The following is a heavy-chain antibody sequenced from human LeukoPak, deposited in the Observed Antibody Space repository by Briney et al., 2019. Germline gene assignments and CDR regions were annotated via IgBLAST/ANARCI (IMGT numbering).Heavy chain of an antibody. D-gene: IGHD3-9*01. V-gene: IGHV4-31*03. CDR2: IFYSGTT. Sequence: TLSLTCTVSGGSISSGGYYWSWIRQHPGKGLEFIGYIFYSGTTYYNPSLKSRVSISLDTSLNQFSLKVISVTAADTAVYFCARDHPVADWAPDIWGRGTMVTVSS. CDR3: ARDHPVADWAPDI. CDR1: GGSISSGGYY. J-gene: IGHJ3*02.